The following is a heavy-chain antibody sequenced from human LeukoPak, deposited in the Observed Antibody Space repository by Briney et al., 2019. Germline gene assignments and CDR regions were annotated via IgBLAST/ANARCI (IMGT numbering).Heavy chain of an antibody. Sequence: NPSETLSLTCTVSGGSISSYYWSWIRQPPGKGLEWIGYIYYSGSTNYNPSLKSRVTISVDTSKNQFSLKLSSVTAADTAVYYCARHPYVDIEGSWFDPWGQGTLVTVSS. CDR2: IYYSGST. CDR3: ARHPYVDIEGSWFDP. J-gene: IGHJ5*02. D-gene: IGHD5-12*01. V-gene: IGHV4-59*01. CDR1: GGSISSYY.